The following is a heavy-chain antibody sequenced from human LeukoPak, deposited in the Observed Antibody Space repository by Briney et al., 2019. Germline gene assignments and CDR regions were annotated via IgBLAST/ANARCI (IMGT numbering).Heavy chain of an antibody. CDR1: GFTFSSYS. CDR3: ARDSDFDSSGYYPYYYYYKMDV. V-gene: IGHV3-21*01. D-gene: IGHD3-22*01. J-gene: IGHJ6*02. Sequence: GGSLRLSCAASGFTFSSYSMNWVRQAPGKGLEWVSSISSSSSYIYYADSVKGRFTISRDNAKNSLFLQMNSLRAEDTAVYYCARDSDFDSSGYYPYYYYYKMDVWGQGTTVTVSS. CDR2: ISSSSSYI.